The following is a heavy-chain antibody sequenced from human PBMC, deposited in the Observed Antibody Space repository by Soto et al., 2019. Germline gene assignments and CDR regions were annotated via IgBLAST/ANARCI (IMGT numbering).Heavy chain of an antibody. CDR3: SRLPPSKYRDSPFDP. Sequence: EVQLVESGGGLVQPGRSLGLSCTASGFTFGDYAMTWFRQAPGKGLEWVGFISSKRYGGTAEYATSVKGRFTISRDDSTSIAYLQMNSLKTEDTAVYFCSRLPPSKYRDSPFDPWGPGTLVIVSS. V-gene: IGHV3-49*03. CDR1: GFTFGDYA. J-gene: IGHJ5*02. D-gene: IGHD5-12*01. CDR2: ISSKRYGGTA.